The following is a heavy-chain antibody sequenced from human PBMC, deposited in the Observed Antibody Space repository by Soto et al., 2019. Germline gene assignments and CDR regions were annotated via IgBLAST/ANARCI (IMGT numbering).Heavy chain of an antibody. J-gene: IGHJ5*02. CDR1: GGSITSYY. D-gene: IGHD2-2*01. Sequence: SETLSLTCTVSGGSITSYYWSWIRQPPGKGLEWIGYIYYSGSTNYNPSLKSRVTISVDTSKNQFSLKLSSVTAADTAVYYCARHLGYCSTTSCYPWFDPWGQGTLVTVSS. CDR2: IYYSGST. V-gene: IGHV4-59*08. CDR3: ARHLGYCSTTSCYPWFDP.